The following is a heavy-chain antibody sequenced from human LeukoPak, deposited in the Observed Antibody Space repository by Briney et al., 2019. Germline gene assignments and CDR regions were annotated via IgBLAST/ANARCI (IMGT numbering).Heavy chain of an antibody. CDR2: IYYSGST. V-gene: IGHV4-4*02. Sequence: PSDTLSLTCGVSGGSITTTNFWSWVRQPPGGVLEWIGYIYYSGSTNYNPSLKSRVTMSVDTSKNQFSLKLSSVTAADTAVYYCARRAVADTSLLYFDYWGQGSLVTVSS. D-gene: IGHD6-19*01. CDR3: ARRAVADTSLLYFDY. CDR1: GGSITTTNF. J-gene: IGHJ4*02.